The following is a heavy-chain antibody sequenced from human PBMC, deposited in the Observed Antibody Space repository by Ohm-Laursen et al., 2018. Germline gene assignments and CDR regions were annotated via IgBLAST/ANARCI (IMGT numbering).Heavy chain of an antibody. Sequence: SETLSLTCTVSGGSMSSYYWSWIRQPPGKGLEWIGYIYYSGSTNYNPSLKSRVTISVDTSKNQFSLKLTSVTAADTAVYYCARGPRGYSYGSDYWGQGTLVTVSS. J-gene: IGHJ4*02. V-gene: IGHV4-59*01. D-gene: IGHD5-18*01. CDR2: IYYSGST. CDR3: ARGPRGYSYGSDY. CDR1: GGSMSSYY.